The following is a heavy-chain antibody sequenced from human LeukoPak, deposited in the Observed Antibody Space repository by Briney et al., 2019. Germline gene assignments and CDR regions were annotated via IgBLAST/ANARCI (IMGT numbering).Heavy chain of an antibody. CDR1: GFTFSSFD. V-gene: IGHV3-13*01. D-gene: IGHD1-1*01. J-gene: IGHJ6*03. Sequence: GGSPRLSCAASGFTFSSFDMHWVRQPTGQGLEWVSTIGTASDTYYPGSVEGRFTLSRDNAKNSLYLQMNSLTAGDTAVYYCARGPPRGKYYYMDVWGKGTTVTVSS. CDR3: ARGPPRGKYYYMDV. CDR2: IGTASDT.